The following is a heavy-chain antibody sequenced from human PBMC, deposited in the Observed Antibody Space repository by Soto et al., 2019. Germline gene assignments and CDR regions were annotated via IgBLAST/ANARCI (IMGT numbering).Heavy chain of an antibody. V-gene: IGHV4-30-2*01. CDR2: IYHSGST. Sequence: SQKLSLTYAVSAGTISSGAYSGCWIRQPPGKGLEWIGYIYHSGSTYYNPSLKSRVTISVDRSKNQFSLKLSSVTAADTAVYYCARVPDRWGQGTLVTVS. D-gene: IGHD2-2*01. CDR1: AGTISSGAYS. CDR3: ARVPDR. J-gene: IGHJ5*02.